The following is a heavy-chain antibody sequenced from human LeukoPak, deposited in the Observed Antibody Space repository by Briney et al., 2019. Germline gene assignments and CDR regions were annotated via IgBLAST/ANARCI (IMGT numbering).Heavy chain of an antibody. J-gene: IGHJ4*02. D-gene: IGHD3-10*01. CDR2: ISSSSSYT. CDR3: ARVAPWFGELSYFDY. Sequence: SGGSLRLSCAASGFTFSDYYMSWIRQAPGKALECVSYISSSSSYTNYADSVKGRFTISRDNAKNSLYLQKNSLRAEDTAVYYCARVAPWFGELSYFDYWGQGTLVTVSS. CDR1: GFTFSDYY. V-gene: IGHV3-11*05.